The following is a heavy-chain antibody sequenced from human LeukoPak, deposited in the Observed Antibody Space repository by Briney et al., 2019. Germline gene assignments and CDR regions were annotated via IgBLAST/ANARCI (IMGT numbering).Heavy chain of an antibody. CDR1: GFTFSSYS. V-gene: IGHV3-21*01. Sequence: GGSLRLSCAASGFTFSSYSMNWVRQAPGKGLEWVSAISSTSSSYMYYADSVKGRFTISRDNAKNSLYLQMNSLRAEDTAVYYCARVSDISVAAYFDYWGQGTLVTVSS. CDR2: ISSTSSSYM. D-gene: IGHD6-19*01. CDR3: ARVSDISVAAYFDY. J-gene: IGHJ4*02.